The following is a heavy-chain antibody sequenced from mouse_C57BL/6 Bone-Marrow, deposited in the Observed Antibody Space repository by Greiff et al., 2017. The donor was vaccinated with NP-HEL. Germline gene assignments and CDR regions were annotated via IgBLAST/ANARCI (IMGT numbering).Heavy chain of an antibody. Sequence: VKLMESGAELMKPGASVKLSCKATGYTFTGYWIEWVKQRPGHGLEWIGEILPGSGSTNYNEKFKGKATLTAEKSSSTAYMQLSSLTSEDSAVYFCARSIYYDYDTSYFDYWGQGTTLTVSS. CDR3: ARSIYYDYDTSYFDY. V-gene: IGHV1-9*01. J-gene: IGHJ2*01. D-gene: IGHD2-4*01. CDR1: GYTFTGYW. CDR2: ILPGSGST.